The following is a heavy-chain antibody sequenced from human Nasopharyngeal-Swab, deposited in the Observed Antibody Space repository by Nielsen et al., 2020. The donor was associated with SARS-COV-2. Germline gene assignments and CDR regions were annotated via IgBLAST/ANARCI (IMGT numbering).Heavy chain of an antibody. V-gene: IGHV4-59*01. J-gene: IGHJ4*02. CDR3: ARGGRGIFGVVTNFDY. CDR2: IYYSGST. Sequence: SETLSLICTVSGGSISSYYWSWIRQPPGKGLEWIGYIYYSGSTNYNPSLKSRVTISVDTSKNQFSLKLSSVTAADTAVYYCARGGRGIFGVVTNFDYWGQGTLVTVSS. CDR1: GGSISSYY. D-gene: IGHD3-3*01.